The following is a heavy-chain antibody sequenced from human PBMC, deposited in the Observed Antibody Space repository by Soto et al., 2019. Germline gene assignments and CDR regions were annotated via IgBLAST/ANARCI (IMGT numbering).Heavy chain of an antibody. J-gene: IGHJ4*02. Sequence: GGSLRLSCAASGFTFSNYAMTWVRQAPGRGLEWVSAISGSGGSTYYPDSVKGRFTIYRDNSKNNLYLQMNSLRAEDTAVYYCAKFRGPFGGIIVFDYWGQGTLVTVSS. CDR1: GFTFSNYA. CDR2: ISGSGGST. D-gene: IGHD3-16*02. V-gene: IGHV3-23*01. CDR3: AKFRGPFGGIIVFDY.